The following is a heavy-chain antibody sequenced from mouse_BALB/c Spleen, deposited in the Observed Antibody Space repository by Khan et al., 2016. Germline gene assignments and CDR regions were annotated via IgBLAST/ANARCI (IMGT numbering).Heavy chain of an antibody. CDR1: GYTFTSYW. D-gene: IGHD4-1*02. J-gene: IGHJ2*01. CDR3: ARGGPNWDYFDY. CDR2: INPSNGRT. V-gene: IGHV1S81*02. Sequence: QVQLLQPGAELVKPGASVKLSCKASGYTFTSYWMHWVKQRPGQGLEWIGEINPSNGRTNYDEKFKTKATLTVDNSSSTAYMQLSSLTSEDSAVXSCARGGPNWDYFDYWGQGTTLTVSS.